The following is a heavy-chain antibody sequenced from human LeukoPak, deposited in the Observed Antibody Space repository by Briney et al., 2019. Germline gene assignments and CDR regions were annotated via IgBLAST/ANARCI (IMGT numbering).Heavy chain of an antibody. CDR1: GFTFSSYA. V-gene: IGHV3-23*01. CDR3: AKVQYSDYDMNFDS. J-gene: IGHJ4*02. CDR2: IGGSDGNT. Sequence: AGTLRLSCAASGFTFSSYAMSWVRQAPGMGLEWVSAIGGSDGNTYYADSVKGRFTISRDNSKNSLHLQINSLRADDTAVYYCAKVQYSDYDMNFDSWGQGTLVTVSS. D-gene: IGHD5-12*01.